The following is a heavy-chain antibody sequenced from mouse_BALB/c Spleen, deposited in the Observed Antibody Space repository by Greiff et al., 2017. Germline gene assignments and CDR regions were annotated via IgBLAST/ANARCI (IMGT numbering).Heavy chain of an antibody. CDR1: GFSLTSYG. V-gene: IGHV2-2*02. Sequence: VMLVESGPGLVQPSQSLSITCTVSGFSLTSYGVHWVRQSPGKGLEWLGVIWSGGSTDYNAAFISRLSISKDNSKSQVFFKMNSLQANDTAIYYCARNSYGYDVGFAYWGQGTLVTVSA. J-gene: IGHJ3*01. CDR3: ARNSYGYDVGFAY. CDR2: IWSGGST. D-gene: IGHD2-2*01.